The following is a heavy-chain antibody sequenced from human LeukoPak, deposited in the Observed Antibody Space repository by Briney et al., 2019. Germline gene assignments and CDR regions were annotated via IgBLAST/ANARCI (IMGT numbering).Heavy chain of an antibody. Sequence: GASVKVSCKTSGYTFTSYDINWVRQAPGQGLEWMGWMNPNSGNTGYAQKFQGRVTMTRNTSISTAYMELSSLRSEDTAVYYCARGPNYSAYVDYWGQGTLVTVSS. V-gene: IGHV1-8*01. D-gene: IGHD4/OR15-4a*01. CDR3: ARGPNYSAYVDY. CDR1: GYTFTSYD. CDR2: MNPNSGNT. J-gene: IGHJ4*02.